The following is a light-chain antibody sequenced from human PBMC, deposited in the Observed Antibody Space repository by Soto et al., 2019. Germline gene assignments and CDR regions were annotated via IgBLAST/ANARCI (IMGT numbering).Light chain of an antibody. Sequence: EIVLTQSPGSLSLSPRERATLSCRASQSVSSNHLAWYQQKPGQAPRLLIYGASRRATGIPDRFSGSGSGKDFTLTIGSLEPEDFEVYYCRQYVSSPSTFGKGTRWRSN. CDR3: RQYVSSPST. CDR1: QSVSSNH. J-gene: IGKJ2*01. CDR2: GAS. V-gene: IGKV3-20*01.